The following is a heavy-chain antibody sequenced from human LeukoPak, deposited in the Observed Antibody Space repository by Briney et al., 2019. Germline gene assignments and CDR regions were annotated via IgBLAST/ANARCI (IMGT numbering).Heavy chain of an antibody. V-gene: IGHV3-23*01. D-gene: IGHD2-2*01. J-gene: IGHJ4*02. CDR3: AKGGSPSCYSSSGY. CDR2: ICGSDGSR. CDR1: GFCFSRYG. Sequence: GGSLRLSCAASGFCFSRYGMHWVRQAPGKGLEWVSAICGSDGSRYYADSVKGRFTISRDNSKNTLYLQMNSLRGEDTAVYYCAKGGSPSCYSSSGYWGQGTLVTVSS.